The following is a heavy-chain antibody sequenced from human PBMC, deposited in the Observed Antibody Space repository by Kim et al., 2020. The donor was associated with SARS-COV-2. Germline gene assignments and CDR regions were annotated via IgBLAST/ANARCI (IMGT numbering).Heavy chain of an antibody. Sequence: GGSLRLSCAASGFTFSTFSMHWVRQAPGKGLEWVSSISGDAGRVYYADSVKGRFTISRDNTRNSLYLQMSSLRVEDTAVYYCAREKDGYSYRAVDIWGQGTLVTVSS. CDR1: GFTFSTFS. D-gene: IGHD3-16*02. V-gene: IGHV3-21*01. CDR3: AREKDGYSYRAVDI. CDR2: ISGDAGRV. J-gene: IGHJ3*02.